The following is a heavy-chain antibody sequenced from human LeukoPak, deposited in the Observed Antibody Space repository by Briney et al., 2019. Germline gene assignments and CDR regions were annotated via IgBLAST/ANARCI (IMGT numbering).Heavy chain of an antibody. D-gene: IGHD3-16*01. J-gene: IGHJ2*01. Sequence: GESLKISCQGSGFRFDIYWIGWVRQIPGKGLEWMGNIYPSDSDTRFSPSFQGQVTMSADRSSGTAYLQWSSLKASDTAMYYCARRQGGQNWYLDLWGRGTAVTVSS. CDR1: GFRFDIYW. CDR2: IYPSDSDT. CDR3: ARRQGGQNWYLDL. V-gene: IGHV5-51*01.